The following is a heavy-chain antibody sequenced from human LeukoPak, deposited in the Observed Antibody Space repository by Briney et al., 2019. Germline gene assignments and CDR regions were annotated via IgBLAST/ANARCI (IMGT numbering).Heavy chain of an antibody. D-gene: IGHD3-3*01. Sequence: KSGGSLRLSCAASGFTFSDYYMSWIRQAPGKGLEWASYISSSGSTIYYADSVKGRFTISRDNAKNSLYLQMNSLRAEDTAVYYCASTRNPQLYYDFWSGYYRAWGQGTLVTVSS. J-gene: IGHJ5*02. CDR3: ASTRNPQLYYDFWSGYYRA. CDR2: ISSSGSTI. V-gene: IGHV3-11*04. CDR1: GFTFSDYY.